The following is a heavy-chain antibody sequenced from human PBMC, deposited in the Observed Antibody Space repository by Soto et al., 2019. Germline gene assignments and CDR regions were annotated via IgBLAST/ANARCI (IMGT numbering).Heavy chain of an antibody. V-gene: IGHV1-46*03. CDR3: AKSRETYYFDY. CDR1: GYTFTSYY. CDR2: INPSGGST. J-gene: IGHJ4*02. Sequence: QVQLVQSGAEVKKPGASVKVSCKASGYTFTSYYMHWVRQAPGQGLEWMGIINPSGGSTSYAQKVQGRVTMSRDTSTSTVYMELSSLRSEDTAVYYCAKSRETYYFDYWGQGTLVTVSS. D-gene: IGHD1-26*01.